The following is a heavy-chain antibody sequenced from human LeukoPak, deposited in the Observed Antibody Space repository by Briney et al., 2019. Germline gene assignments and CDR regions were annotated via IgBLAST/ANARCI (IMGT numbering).Heavy chain of an antibody. CDR2: IWYDGSNK. V-gene: IGHV3-33*01. J-gene: IGHJ4*02. CDR1: GFTFSSYG. CDR3: ARGRDFYDSSGHIDY. Sequence: QTGGSLRLSCAASGFTFSSYGMHWVRQAPGKGLEWVAVIWYDGSNKYYADSEKGRFTISRDNSKNTLYLQMNSLRAEDTAVYYCARGRDFYDSSGHIDYWGQGTLVTVSS. D-gene: IGHD3-22*01.